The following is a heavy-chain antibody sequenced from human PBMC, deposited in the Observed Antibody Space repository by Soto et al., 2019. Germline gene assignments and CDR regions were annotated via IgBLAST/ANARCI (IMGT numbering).Heavy chain of an antibody. Sequence: QVQLQESGPGLVKPSETLSLTCTVSGWSINTYYWSWIRQPPGKGLEWLGYIYYRANPNYNPSLKSRVTISEDTSKNQFSLKLSSVTAADTAVYYCARHYGDGYDYVDYWGQGTLVTVSS. D-gene: IGHD5-12*01. CDR3: ARHYGDGYDYVDY. CDR2: IYYRANP. J-gene: IGHJ4*02. V-gene: IGHV4-59*08. CDR1: GWSINTYY.